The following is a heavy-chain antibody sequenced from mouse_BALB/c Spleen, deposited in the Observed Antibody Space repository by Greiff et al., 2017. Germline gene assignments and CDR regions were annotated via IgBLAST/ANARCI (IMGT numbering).Heavy chain of an antibody. V-gene: IGHV1S127*01. J-gene: IGHJ4*01. CDR3: TRPYYEYDEDYYAMDY. CDR1: GYTFTSYL. Sequence: QVQLKQPGAELVKPGASVKLSCKASGYTFTSYLMHWVQQRPGQGLEWIGTIDPSDSYTSYNQKFKGKATLTVDTSSCTAYMQLNSLTSEDSAVYYCTRPYYEYDEDYYAMDYWGQGTSVTVSS. CDR2: IDPSDSYT. D-gene: IGHD2-4*01.